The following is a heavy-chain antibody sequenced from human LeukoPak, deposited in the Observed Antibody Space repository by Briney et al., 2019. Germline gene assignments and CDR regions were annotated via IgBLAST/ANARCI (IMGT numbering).Heavy chain of an antibody. D-gene: IGHD3-10*01. V-gene: IGHV3-7*01. CDR1: GFTFSSYW. CDR2: IKQDGSEK. Sequence: GGSLRLSCAASGFTFSSYWMSWVRQAPGKGLEWVANIKQDGSEKYYVDSVKGRFTISRDNAKNSLYLQMNSLRAEDTAVYYCARGGYYGSGSSFDYWGQGTLVTVSS. CDR3: ARGGYYGSGSSFDY. J-gene: IGHJ4*02.